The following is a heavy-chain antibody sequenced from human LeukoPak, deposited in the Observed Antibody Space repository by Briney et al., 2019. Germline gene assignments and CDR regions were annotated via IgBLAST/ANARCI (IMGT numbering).Heavy chain of an antibody. CDR3: ARSDHGDYDFDY. J-gene: IGHJ4*02. CDR1: GGSISSYY. V-gene: IGHV4-59*01. Sequence: KPSETLSLTCTVSGGSISSYYWSWIRQPPGKGLEWIGYIYYSGSTNYNPSLKSRVTISVDTSKNQFSLKLSSVTAADTAVYYCARSDHGDYDFDYWGQGTLVTVSS. CDR2: IYYSGST. D-gene: IGHD4-17*01.